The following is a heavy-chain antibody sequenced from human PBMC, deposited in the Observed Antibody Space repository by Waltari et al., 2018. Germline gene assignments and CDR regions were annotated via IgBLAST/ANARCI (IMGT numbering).Heavy chain of an antibody. J-gene: IGHJ4*02. CDR2: IYYSGST. D-gene: IGHD3-3*01. CDR3: ARTSYGSGVFDY. Sequence: QVQLQESGPGLATPSETLPLTCPAPGGPISRDHWNCIRQPPGKGLEWIGYIYYSGSTNYNPALKRRVTISVDTSKNQFSLKLSSVTAADTAVYYCARTSYGSGVFDYWGQGTLVTVSS. V-gene: IGHV4-59*01. CDR1: GGPISRDH.